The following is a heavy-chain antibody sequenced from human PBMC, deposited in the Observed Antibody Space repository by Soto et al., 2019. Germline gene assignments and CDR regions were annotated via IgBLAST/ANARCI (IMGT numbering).Heavy chain of an antibody. CDR3: AREQFEDGRGHYDH. D-gene: IGHD3-22*01. J-gene: IGHJ4*02. CDR1: GFAFSTSV. CDR2: ISYNGNKK. Sequence: QVQLVESGGGVVQPGGSLRLSCAASGFAFSTSVIHWVRQAPGKGLEWMAHISYNGNKKHYADSVKGRFTVSRDISESTLYLQMNSLSAEDTAVYYCAREQFEDGRGHYDHWGQGTLVSVSS. V-gene: IGHV3-30*03.